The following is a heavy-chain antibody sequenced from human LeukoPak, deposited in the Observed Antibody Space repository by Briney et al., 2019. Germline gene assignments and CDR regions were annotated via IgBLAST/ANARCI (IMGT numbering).Heavy chain of an antibody. CDR2: IRSKAYGGTT. CDR1: GFTFGDYA. V-gene: IGHV3-49*04. D-gene: IGHD3-10*01. CDR3: PTDAGWFGEVLGY. J-gene: IGHJ4*02. Sequence: GGSLRLSCTASGFTFGDYAMSWVRQAPGKGLEWVGFIRSKAYGGTTESAAPVKGRFTISRDDSKNTVYLQMHSLKTEDTAVYYCPTDAGWFGEVLGYSGQGTLVSVSS.